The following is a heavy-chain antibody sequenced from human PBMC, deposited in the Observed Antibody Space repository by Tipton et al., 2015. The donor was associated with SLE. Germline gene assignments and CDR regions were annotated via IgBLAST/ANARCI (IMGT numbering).Heavy chain of an antibody. J-gene: IGHJ4*02. CDR1: GGSISSYY. D-gene: IGHD6-13*01. CDR2: ISYSGST. V-gene: IGHV4-59*12. CDR3: ARGGSWPFWGY. Sequence: TLSLTCTVSGGSISSYYWNWIRQPPGKGLEWIGYISYSGSTNYNPSLNSRVTISVDTSKNQFSLKLSSVTAADTAVYYCARGGSWPFWGYWGQGTLVTVSS.